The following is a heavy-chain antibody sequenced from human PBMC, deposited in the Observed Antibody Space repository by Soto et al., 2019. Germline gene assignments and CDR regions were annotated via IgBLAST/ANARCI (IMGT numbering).Heavy chain of an antibody. D-gene: IGHD3-10*01. J-gene: IGHJ5*02. CDR3: ARGRTGFGELLLGWFDP. V-gene: IGHV3-21*01. CDR1: GFTFSSYS. Sequence: GGSLRLSCAASGFTFSSYSMNWVRQAPGKGLEWVSSISSSSSYIYYADSVKGRFTISRDNAKNSLYLQMNSLRAEDTAVYYCARGRTGFGELLLGWFDPWGQGTLVTVSS. CDR2: ISSSSSYI.